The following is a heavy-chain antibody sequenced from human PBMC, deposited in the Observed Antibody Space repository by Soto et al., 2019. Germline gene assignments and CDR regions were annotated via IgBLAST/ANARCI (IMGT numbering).Heavy chain of an antibody. Sequence: GGSLRLSCAASGFTFSSYSMNWVRQAPGKGLEWVSSISSSSSYIYYADSVKGRFTISRDNAKNSLYLQMNSLRAEDTAVYYCARVLWFGDISGFDPWGQGTLVTVSS. D-gene: IGHD3-10*01. CDR1: GFTFSSYS. V-gene: IGHV3-21*01. CDR2: ISSSSSYI. CDR3: ARVLWFGDISGFDP. J-gene: IGHJ5*02.